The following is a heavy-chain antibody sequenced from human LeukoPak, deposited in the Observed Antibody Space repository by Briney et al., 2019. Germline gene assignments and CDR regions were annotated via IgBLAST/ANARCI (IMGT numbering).Heavy chain of an antibody. CDR2: IRSKAYGGTT. V-gene: IGHV3-49*04. Sequence: GGSLRLSCTASGFTFGDYGMSWVRQAPGKGLEWVGFIRSKAYGGTTEYAASVKGRFTISRDDSKSIAYLQVNSLKTEDTAVYYCTGSFGQLSFFAYWGQGTLVTVSS. J-gene: IGHJ4*02. CDR3: TGSFGQLSFFAY. D-gene: IGHD3-10*01. CDR1: GFTFGDYG.